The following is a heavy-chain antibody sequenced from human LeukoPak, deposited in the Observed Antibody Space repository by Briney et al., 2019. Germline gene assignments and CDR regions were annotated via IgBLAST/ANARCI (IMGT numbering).Heavy chain of an antibody. D-gene: IGHD1-1*01. Sequence: GGSLRLSCAASGFTFSDYSMNWVRQAPGKGLEWISYISSGSSKRYYADSVKGRFTISRDNAKNSLYLQMDSLRAEDTAVYYCARGDNWDYYFYMDVWGKGTTVTVSS. CDR1: GFTFSDYS. V-gene: IGHV3-48*01. CDR3: ARGDNWDYYFYMDV. J-gene: IGHJ6*03. CDR2: ISSGSSKR.